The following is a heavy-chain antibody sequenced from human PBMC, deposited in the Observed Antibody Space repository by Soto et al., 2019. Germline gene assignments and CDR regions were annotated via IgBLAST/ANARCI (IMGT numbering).Heavy chain of an antibody. CDR2: IIPISETT. CDR1: GGTFSSYA. D-gene: IGHD2-2*01. CDR3: ARSQGSSTSLEIYYYYYYGMDV. J-gene: IGHJ6*01. Sequence: QVQLVQSGAEVKKPGSSVKVSCKASGGTFSSYAISWVRQAPGQGLEWMGGIIPISETTNYAQKVQGRVTITAGESKSTAYMELSSLKSEDTAVYYCARSQGSSTSLEIYYYYYYGMDVWGQGTTVTVSS. V-gene: IGHV1-69*01.